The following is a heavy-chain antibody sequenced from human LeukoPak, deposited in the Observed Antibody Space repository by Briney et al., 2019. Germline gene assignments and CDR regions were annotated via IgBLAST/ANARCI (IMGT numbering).Heavy chain of an antibody. Sequence: GASVKVPCKASGYTFTDYYMHWVRQAPGQGLEWMGRIIPILGIANYAQKFQGRVTITADKSTSTAYMELSSLRSEDTAVYYCASTPAYCGGDCYSGYSYWGQGTLVTVSS. CDR3: ASTPAYCGGDCYSGYSY. CDR2: IIPILGIA. J-gene: IGHJ4*02. V-gene: IGHV1-69*02. CDR1: GYTFTDYY. D-gene: IGHD2-21*02.